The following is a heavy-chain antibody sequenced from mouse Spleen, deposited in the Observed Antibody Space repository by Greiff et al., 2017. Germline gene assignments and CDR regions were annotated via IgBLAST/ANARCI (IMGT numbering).Heavy chain of an antibody. V-gene: IGHV1-81*01. CDR2: IYPRSGNT. J-gene: IGHJ3*01. CDR3: ARDYYDGSPLFAY. D-gene: IGHD1-1*01. Sequence: VQLQQSGAELARPGASVKLSCKASGYTFTSYGISWVKQRTGQGLEWIGEIYPRSGNTYYNEKFKGKATLTADKSSSTAYMELRSLTSEDSAVYFCARDYYDGSPLFAYWGQGTLVTVSA. CDR1: GYTFTSYG.